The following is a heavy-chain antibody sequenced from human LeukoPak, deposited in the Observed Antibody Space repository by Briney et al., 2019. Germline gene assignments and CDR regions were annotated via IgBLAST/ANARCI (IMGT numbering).Heavy chain of an antibody. CDR2: IYYSGST. CDR3: ARDLASNTYYYDSSGYPSGMDV. D-gene: IGHD3-22*01. J-gene: IGHJ6*03. Sequence: PSETLSLTCTVSGGSISSHYRSWIRQPPGKGLEWIGYIYYSGSTNYNPSLKSRVTISVDTSKNQFSLKLSSVTAADTAVYYCARDLASNTYYYDSSGYPSGMDVWGKGTTVTVSS. CDR1: GGSISSHY. V-gene: IGHV4-59*11.